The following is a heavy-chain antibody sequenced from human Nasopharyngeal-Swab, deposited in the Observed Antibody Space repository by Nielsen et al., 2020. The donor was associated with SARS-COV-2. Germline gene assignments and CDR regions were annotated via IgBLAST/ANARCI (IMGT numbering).Heavy chain of an antibody. CDR2: TDPSDSYT. CDR1: GYSFTSYW. V-gene: IGHV5-10-1*01. J-gene: IGHJ3*02. D-gene: IGHD3-22*01. Sequence: GESLKISCKGSGYSFTSYWISWVRQMPGKGLEWMGRTDPSDSYTNYSPSFQGHVTISADKSISTAYLQWSSLKASDTAMYYCARPYDSSGYHDAFDIWGQGTMVTVSS. CDR3: ARPYDSSGYHDAFDI.